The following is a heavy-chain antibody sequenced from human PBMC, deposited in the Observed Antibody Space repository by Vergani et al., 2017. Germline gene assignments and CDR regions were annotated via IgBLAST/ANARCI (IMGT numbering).Heavy chain of an antibody. CDR3: ARDYCSSTSCPFDY. CDR1: GGTFSSYA. D-gene: IGHD2-2*01. J-gene: IGHJ4*02. V-gene: IGHV1-69*04. CDR2: IIPILGIA. Sequence: QVQLVQSGAEVKKPGSSVKVSCKASGGTFSSYAISWVRQAPGQGLEWMGRIIPILGIANYAQKFQGRVTITADKSTSTAYMELSSLRSEDTAVYYCARDYCSSTSCPFDYWGQGTLVTVSS.